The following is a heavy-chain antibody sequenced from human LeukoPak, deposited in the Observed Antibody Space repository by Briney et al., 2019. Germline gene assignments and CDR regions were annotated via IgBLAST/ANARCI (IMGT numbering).Heavy chain of an antibody. V-gene: IGHV3-13*01. D-gene: IGHD1-1*01. J-gene: IGHJ4*02. Sequence: SGGSLRLSCAASGFTFSDYDMRWVRQATGKGLEWVSAIGTAGDTYYTGSVKGRFTISRENAKNSLYLQMNSLRAGDTAVYYCARVAKERVGGVYYFDYWGQGTLVTVPS. CDR1: GFTFSDYD. CDR3: ARVAKERVGGVYYFDY. CDR2: IGTAGDT.